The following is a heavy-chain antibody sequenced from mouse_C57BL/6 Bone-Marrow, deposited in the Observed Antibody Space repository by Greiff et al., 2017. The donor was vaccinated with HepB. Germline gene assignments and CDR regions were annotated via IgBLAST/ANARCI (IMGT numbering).Heavy chain of an antibody. D-gene: IGHD1-1*01. J-gene: IGHJ2*01. CDR1: GFTFSSYG. Sequence: VQLKESGGDLVKPGGSLKLSCAASGFTFSSYGMSWVRQTPDKRLEWVATISSGGSYTYYPDSVKGRFTISRDNAKNTLYLQMSSLKSEDTAMYYCARHNNYYGSSYVSYFDYWGQGTTLTVSS. CDR2: ISSGGSYT. CDR3: ARHNNYYGSSYVSYFDY. V-gene: IGHV5-6*01.